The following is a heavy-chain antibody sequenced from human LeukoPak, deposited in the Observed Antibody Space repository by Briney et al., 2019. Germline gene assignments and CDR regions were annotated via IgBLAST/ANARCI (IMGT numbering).Heavy chain of an antibody. J-gene: IGHJ5*02. CDR2: ISSSSSYI. CDR1: GFTFSSYG. Sequence: GGSLRLSCAASGFTFSSYGMHWVRHAPGKGLEWVSSISSSSSYIYYADSVKGRFTISRDNAKNSLYLQMNSLRAEDTAVYYCARGRSIAARPGWFDPWGQGTLVTVSS. V-gene: IGHV3-21*01. CDR3: ARGRSIAARPGWFDP. D-gene: IGHD6-6*01.